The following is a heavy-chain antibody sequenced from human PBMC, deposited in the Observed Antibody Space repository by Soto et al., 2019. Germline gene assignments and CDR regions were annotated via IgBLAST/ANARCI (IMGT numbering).Heavy chain of an antibody. CDR3: AKDLNSRGYSGDGMDV. CDR1: GFTFSSYA. CDR2: ISGSGGST. D-gene: IGHD5-12*01. Sequence: EVQLLESGGGLVQPGGSLRLSCAASGFTFSSYARSWVRQAPGKGLEWVSAISGSGGSTYYADSVKGRFTISRDNSKNTLYLQMNSLRAEDTAVYYCAKDLNSRGYSGDGMDVWGQGTTVTVSS. V-gene: IGHV3-23*01. J-gene: IGHJ6*02.